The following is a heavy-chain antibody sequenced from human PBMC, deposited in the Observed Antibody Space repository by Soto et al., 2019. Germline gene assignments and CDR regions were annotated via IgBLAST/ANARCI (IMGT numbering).Heavy chain of an antibody. J-gene: IGHJ3*02. Sequence: VRLSFAASGFTFSSYAMSWIRQAPGKGLEWVSAISGSGGSTYYADSVKGRFTISRDNSKNTLYLQMNSLRAEDTAVYYCAKGTPCMARGVEGAFDIWGQGTRVTVS. CDR2: ISGSGGST. CDR3: AKGTPCMARGVEGAFDI. D-gene: IGHD3-10*01. CDR1: GFTFSSYA. V-gene: IGHV3-23*01.